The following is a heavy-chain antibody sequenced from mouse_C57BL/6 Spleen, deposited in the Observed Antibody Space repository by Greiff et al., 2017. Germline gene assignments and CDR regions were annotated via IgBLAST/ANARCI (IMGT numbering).Heavy chain of an antibody. CDR1: GYTFTSYW. D-gene: IGHD2-4*01. Sequence: VQLQQPGAELVKPGASVKLSCKASGYTFTSYWMQWVKQRPGQGLEWIGEIDPSDSYTNYNQKFKGKATLTVDTSSSTAYMQLSSLTSEDSAVYYCARLRQGYAMDYWGQGTSVTVSS. V-gene: IGHV1-50*01. CDR3: ARLRQGYAMDY. CDR2: IDPSDSYT. J-gene: IGHJ4*01.